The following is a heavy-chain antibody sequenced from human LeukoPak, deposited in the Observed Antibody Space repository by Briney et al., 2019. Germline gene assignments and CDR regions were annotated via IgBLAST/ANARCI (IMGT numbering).Heavy chain of an antibody. D-gene: IGHD5-24*01. CDR3: ARVGGMTTINSAAFDI. CDR2: IYHSGST. CDR1: GGSISSGGYY. V-gene: IGHV4-61*03. Sequence: NPSETLSLTCTVSGGSISSGGYYWSWIRQHPGKGLEWIGYIYHSGSTNYNHSFRSRVTISLDRSKSHFSLNLTSVTPADTAIYYCARVGGMTTINSAAFDIWGHGTMVTVSS. J-gene: IGHJ3*02.